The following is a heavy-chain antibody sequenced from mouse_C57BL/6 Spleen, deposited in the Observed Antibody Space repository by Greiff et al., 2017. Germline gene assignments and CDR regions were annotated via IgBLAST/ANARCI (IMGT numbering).Heavy chain of an antibody. D-gene: IGHD1-1*01. CDR2: IDPANGNT. Sequence: VTLKVSVAELVRPGASVKLSCTASGFNIKNTYMHWVKQRPEQGLEWIGRIDPANGNTKYAPKFQGTATITADTSSNTAYLQLSSLTSEDTAIYYCARWGYYGGSSGYFDVWGTGTTVTVSS. J-gene: IGHJ1*03. CDR1: GFNIKNTY. V-gene: IGHV14-3*01. CDR3: ARWGYYGGSSGYFDV.